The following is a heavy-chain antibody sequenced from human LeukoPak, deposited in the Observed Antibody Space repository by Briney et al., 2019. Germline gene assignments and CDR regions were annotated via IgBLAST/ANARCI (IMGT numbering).Heavy chain of an antibody. CDR1: GGSISSGGYY. J-gene: IGHJ5*02. V-gene: IGHV4-31*03. CDR2: IYYSGST. Sequence: SETLSLTCTVSGGSISSGGYYWSWIRQHPGKGLEWIGYIYYSGSTYYNPSLKSRVTISVDTSKNQFSLKLSSVTAADTAVYYCARGTDYYGSGSYSNTNWFDPWGQGTLVTVSS. CDR3: ARGTDYYGSGSYSNTNWFDP. D-gene: IGHD3-10*01.